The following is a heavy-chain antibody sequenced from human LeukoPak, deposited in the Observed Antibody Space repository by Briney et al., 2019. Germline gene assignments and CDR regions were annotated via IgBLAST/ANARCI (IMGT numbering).Heavy chain of an antibody. Sequence: GASVKVSCKASGYTSTTYGISWVRQAPGQGLEWMGWISAYDGNTNYAQKFQGTVTMTTDTSTSTAYMELRSLRSDDTAVYYCARDRRDYYGSGSYYNVVNYWGQGTLVTVSS. CDR3: ARDRRDYYGSGSYYNVVNY. CDR1: GYTSTTYG. CDR2: ISAYDGNT. J-gene: IGHJ4*02. V-gene: IGHV1-18*01. D-gene: IGHD3-10*01.